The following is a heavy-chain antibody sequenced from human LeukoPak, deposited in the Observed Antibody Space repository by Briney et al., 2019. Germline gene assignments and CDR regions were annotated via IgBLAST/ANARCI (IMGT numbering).Heavy chain of an antibody. CDR3: ARDAAIVGAHPPDY. D-gene: IGHD1-26*01. CDR1: GFTFSSYA. J-gene: IGHJ4*02. CDR2: ISGSGTAK. Sequence: GGSLRLSCAASGFTFSSYAMSWVRQAPGKGLQWVSIISGSGTAKYNADSVKGRFTIARDNSKNTLYVQMNSLRAEDTAVYYCARDAAIVGAHPPDYWGQGTLVTVSS. V-gene: IGHV3-23*01.